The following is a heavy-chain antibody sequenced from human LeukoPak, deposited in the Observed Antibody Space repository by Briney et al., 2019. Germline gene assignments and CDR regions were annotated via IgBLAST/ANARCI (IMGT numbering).Heavy chain of an antibody. J-gene: IGHJ4*02. CDR1: GFTFSSYA. D-gene: IGHD6-19*01. CDR3: ARDRQYRSVWVPYYDY. V-gene: IGHV3-23*01. CDR2: IGDTTGST. Sequence: GGSLRLSCAASGFTFSSYAMTWVRQAPGKGLDWVSTIGDTTGSTYYADSVKGRFTISRDNSENTLYLQMNSLRAEDTAIYYCARDRQYRSVWVPYYDYWGQGTLVTVSS.